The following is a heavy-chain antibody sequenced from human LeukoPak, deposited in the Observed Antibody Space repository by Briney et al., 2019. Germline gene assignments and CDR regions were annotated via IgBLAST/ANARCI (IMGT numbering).Heavy chain of an antibody. J-gene: IGHJ4*02. CDR3: ASTYGDYYFDY. D-gene: IGHD4-17*01. CDR2: ISYDGSNK. Sequence: PGGSLRLSCAASGFTFSSYAMHWVRQAPGKGLEWVAVISYDGSNKYYADSVKGRFTISRDNAKNSLYLQMNSLRAEDTAVYYCASTYGDYYFDYWGQGTLVTVSS. CDR1: GFTFSSYA. V-gene: IGHV3-30-3*01.